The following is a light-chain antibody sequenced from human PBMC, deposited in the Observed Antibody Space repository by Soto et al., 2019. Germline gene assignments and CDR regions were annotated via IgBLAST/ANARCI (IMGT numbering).Light chain of an antibody. CDR2: AAS. CDR1: QDIRND. Sequence: AIQMTQSPSSLSASVGDRVTITCRASQDIRNDLGWYQQKPGEAPKLLIYAASSLKSGVPSRFSGSGSATRFTLTISSLQPEDFATYYCLQDFTYPWTFGQGTKVDIK. CDR3: LQDFTYPWT. J-gene: IGKJ1*01. V-gene: IGKV1-6*01.